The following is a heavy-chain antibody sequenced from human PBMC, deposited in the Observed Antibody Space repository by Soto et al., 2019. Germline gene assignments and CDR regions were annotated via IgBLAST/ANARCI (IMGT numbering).Heavy chain of an antibody. D-gene: IGHD3-3*01. J-gene: IGHJ6*02. Sequence: PGVSLRLSCAASGFTFSSYTMSWVRQDPGKGLEWVSAISGSGGSTYYADSVKGRFTISRDNSKNTLYLQMNSLRAEDTAVYYCAKDSFLEWSPPNGYGMDVWGHGTTVTASS. CDR2: ISGSGGST. CDR3: AKDSFLEWSPPNGYGMDV. CDR1: GFTFSSYT. V-gene: IGHV3-23*01.